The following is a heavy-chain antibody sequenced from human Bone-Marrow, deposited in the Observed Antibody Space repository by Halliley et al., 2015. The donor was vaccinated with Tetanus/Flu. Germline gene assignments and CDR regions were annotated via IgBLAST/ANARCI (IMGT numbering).Heavy chain of an antibody. CDR2: ISADGAIK. D-gene: IGHD3-16*01. V-gene: IGHV3-30*03. CDR3: AREGEGNLRGAFDI. Sequence: VAVISADGAIKQYGDSGKGRVSISRDMSENTLFLQMNRLRPEDTAVYYCAREGEGNLRGAFDIWGPGTMVTVSS. J-gene: IGHJ3*02.